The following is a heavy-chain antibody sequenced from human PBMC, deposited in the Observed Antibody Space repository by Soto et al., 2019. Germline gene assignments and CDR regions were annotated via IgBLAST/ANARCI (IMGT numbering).Heavy chain of an antibody. D-gene: IGHD3-3*01. CDR3: ERGAFGAYYVDY. J-gene: IGHJ4*02. CDR1: GFTFSSYW. Sequence: EVQLVESGGGFIQPGGSLRLSCAASGFTFSSYWIHWVRQVPGKGLVWVSRINSDGTTTIYADSVKGRFAISRDNAKNTVPLQTNSLTAEDTAGCCCERGAFGAYYVDYWGQGILVTGSS. CDR2: INSDGTTT. V-gene: IGHV3-74*01.